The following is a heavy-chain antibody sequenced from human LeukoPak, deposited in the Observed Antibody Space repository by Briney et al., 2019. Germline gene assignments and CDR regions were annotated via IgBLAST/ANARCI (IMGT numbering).Heavy chain of an antibody. V-gene: IGHV4-4*07. D-gene: IGHD6-19*01. Sequence: ASETLSLTCTVSGGSISSYYWSWIRQPAGKGLEWIGRIYTSGSTNYNPSLKSRVTMSVDTSKNQFSLKLSSVTAADTAVYYCARGEGIAVAGNRVRGFDPWGQGTLVTVSS. J-gene: IGHJ5*02. CDR2: IYTSGST. CDR1: GGSISSYY. CDR3: ARGEGIAVAGNRVRGFDP.